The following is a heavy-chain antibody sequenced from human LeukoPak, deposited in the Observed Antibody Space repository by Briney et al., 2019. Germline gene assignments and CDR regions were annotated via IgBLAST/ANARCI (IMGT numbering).Heavy chain of an antibody. V-gene: IGHV3-23*01. CDR2: VIGSGGSA. D-gene: IGHD6-19*01. CDR1: GFTFNNYA. CDR3: GKTTTGYSSGRYPGWPVDY. J-gene: IGHJ4*02. Sequence: GGSLRLSCAASGFTFNNYAMYWVRQAPGEGLEWVSGVIGSGGSAHYADSVKGRFTISRDNSKNTVYLEINSLRAEDTALYYCGKTTTGYSSGRYPGWPVDYWRQGTLVTVSP.